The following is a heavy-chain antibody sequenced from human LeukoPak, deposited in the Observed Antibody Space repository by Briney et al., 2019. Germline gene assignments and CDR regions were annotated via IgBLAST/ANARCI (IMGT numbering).Heavy chain of an antibody. D-gene: IGHD3-3*01. V-gene: IGHV3-33*08. Sequence: PGRSLRLSCAASGFTFSSYGMHWVRQAPGKGLEWVAVIWYDGSNKYYADSVKGRFTISRDNSKNTLYLQMNSLRAEDTAVYYCARDEKVFNRIFGNFDYWGQGTLVTVSS. J-gene: IGHJ4*02. CDR1: GFTFSSYG. CDR3: ARDEKVFNRIFGNFDY. CDR2: IWYDGSNK.